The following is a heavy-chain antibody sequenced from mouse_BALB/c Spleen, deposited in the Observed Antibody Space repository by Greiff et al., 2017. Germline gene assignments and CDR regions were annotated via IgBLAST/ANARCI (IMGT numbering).Heavy chain of an antibody. CDR1: GFSLTSYG. D-gene: IGHD2-14*01. Sequence: VQGVESGPGLVAPSQSLSITCTVSGFSLTSYGVHWVRQPPGKGLEWLGVIWAGGSTNYNSALMSRLSISKDNSKSQVFLKMNSLQTNDTAMYYCARGPYYRYDGHAMDYWGQGTSVTVSS. V-gene: IGHV2-9*02. CDR3: ARGPYYRYDGHAMDY. CDR2: IWAGGST. J-gene: IGHJ4*01.